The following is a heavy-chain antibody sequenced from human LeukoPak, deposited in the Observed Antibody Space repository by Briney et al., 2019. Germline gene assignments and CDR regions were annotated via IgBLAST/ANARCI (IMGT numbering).Heavy chain of an antibody. CDR1: GGSFSGYY. Sequence: PSETLSLTCAVYGGSFSGYYWSWIRQAPGKGLEWVSYISSSGSTIYYADSVKGRFTISRDNAKNSLYLQMNSLRAEDTAVYYCARTRYSYGSAFDYWGQGTLVTVSS. J-gene: IGHJ4*02. D-gene: IGHD5-18*01. V-gene: IGHV3-11*04. CDR3: ARTRYSYGSAFDY. CDR2: ISSSGSTI.